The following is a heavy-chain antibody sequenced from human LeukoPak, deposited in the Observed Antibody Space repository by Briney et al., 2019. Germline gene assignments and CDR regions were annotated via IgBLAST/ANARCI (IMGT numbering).Heavy chain of an antibody. CDR2: ISYDGSNK. CDR1: GFTFSSYA. Sequence: GGSLRLSCAASGFTFSSYAMHWVRQAPGKGLEWVAVISYDGSNKYYADSVKGRFTISRDNSKNTLYLQMNSLRAEDTAVYYCARVPQYYDILTGYTGWYYYGMDVWGQGTTVTVSS. J-gene: IGHJ6*02. D-gene: IGHD3-9*01. V-gene: IGHV3-30-3*01. CDR3: ARVPQYYDILTGYTGWYYYGMDV.